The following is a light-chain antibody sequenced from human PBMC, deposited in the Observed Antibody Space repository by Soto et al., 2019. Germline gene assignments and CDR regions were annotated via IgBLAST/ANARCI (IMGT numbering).Light chain of an antibody. CDR1: QSISSY. CDR2: AAS. V-gene: IGKV1-39*01. Sequence: SLSASVGDRVTITCRASQSISSYLNWYQQKPGKAPKLLIYAASSLQSGVPSRFSGSGSGTDFTLTISSLQPEDFATYYCPHSSSMLSHFGHRTKLAIK. CDR3: PHSSSMLSH. J-gene: IGKJ1*01.